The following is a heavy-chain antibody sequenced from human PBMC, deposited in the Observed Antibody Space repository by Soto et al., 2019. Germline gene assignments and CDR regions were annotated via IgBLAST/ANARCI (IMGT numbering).Heavy chain of an antibody. CDR3: ASDLTTVTTVGAFDI. V-gene: IGHV1-69*01. D-gene: IGHD4-17*01. CDR1: GGSFRSYA. J-gene: IGHJ3*02. CDR2: IIPIFGTA. Sequence: QVQLVQSGAEVKKPRSSVKISCKASGGSFRSYAISWVRQAPGQGLEWMGGIIPIFGTANYAQKFQGRVTITADESTSTAYMELSSLRSEDTAVYYCASDLTTVTTVGAFDIWGQGTMVTVSS.